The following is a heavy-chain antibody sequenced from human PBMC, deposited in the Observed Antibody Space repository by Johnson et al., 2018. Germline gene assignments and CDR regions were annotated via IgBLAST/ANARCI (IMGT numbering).Heavy chain of an antibody. D-gene: IGHD4-23*01. V-gene: IGHV3-49*03. CDR2: IRPKVYGGTT. J-gene: IGHJ3*02. CDR3: TRDDYGGKDDAFDI. CDR1: GFTFSDYA. Sequence: VQLVESGGGVVQPGRSLRLSCTASGFTFSDYALSWYRQAPGKGLEWVGFIRPKVYGGTTEYAASVEARFSISRDDSKNIAYLQMNSRKTEDTALYYCTRDDYGGKDDAFDIWGQGTMVTVSS.